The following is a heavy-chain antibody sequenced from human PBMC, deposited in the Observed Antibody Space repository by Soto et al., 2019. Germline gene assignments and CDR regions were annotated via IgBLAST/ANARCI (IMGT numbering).Heavy chain of an antibody. CDR3: ARRSGAETQGPYYDDDGYYWMVFDY. CDR1: GFSLSTRGMG. V-gene: IGHV2-5*02. D-gene: IGHD3-22*01. Sequence: QITLKESGPTLVRPTQTLTLTCSFSGFSLSTRGMGVAWIRQPPGKALEWLALIFWDGDTRYSPSLQSRLTITKDTSKNQVVFTMTNVDPVDTATYHCARRSGAETQGPYYDDDGYYWMVFDYWGQGTLVTASS. J-gene: IGHJ4*02. CDR2: IFWDGDT.